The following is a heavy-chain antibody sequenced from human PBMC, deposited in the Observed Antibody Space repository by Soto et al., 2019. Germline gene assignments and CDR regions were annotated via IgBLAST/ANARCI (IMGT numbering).Heavy chain of an antibody. D-gene: IGHD2-15*01. V-gene: IGHV3-23*01. CDR3: AKDSGAVVVVAPTGGFDP. Sequence: EVQLLESGGGLVQPGGSLRLSCAASGFTFSSYAMSWARQAPGEGLEWVPAISGSGGSTYYADSARGRFTISRDNSKNTLYLQMNSLRAEDTAVYYCAKDSGAVVVVAPTGGFDPWGQGTLVTVSS. CDR1: GFTFSSYA. J-gene: IGHJ5*02. CDR2: ISGSGGST.